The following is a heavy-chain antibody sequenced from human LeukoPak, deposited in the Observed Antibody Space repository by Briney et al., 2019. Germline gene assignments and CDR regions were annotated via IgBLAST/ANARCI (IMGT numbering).Heavy chain of an antibody. Sequence: GGSLRLSCAASGLTFSSYGMSWVRQAPGKGLEWVSAISGSGGSTYYADSVKGRFTISRDNAKNSLYLQMNSLRAEDTAVYYCARDLTMVRGVMGVDYWGQGTLVTVSS. D-gene: IGHD3-10*01. CDR2: ISGSGGST. CDR3: ARDLTMVRGVMGVDY. J-gene: IGHJ4*02. V-gene: IGHV3-23*01. CDR1: GLTFSSYG.